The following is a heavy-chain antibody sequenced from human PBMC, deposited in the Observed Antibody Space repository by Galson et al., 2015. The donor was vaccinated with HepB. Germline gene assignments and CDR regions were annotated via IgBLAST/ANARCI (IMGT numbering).Heavy chain of an antibody. D-gene: IGHD3-22*01. CDR2: ISSSSSTI. CDR3: ASGGPSWGYYDSSGPGLIDY. J-gene: IGHJ4*02. V-gene: IGHV3-48*02. CDR1: GFTFSSYS. Sequence: SLRLSCAASGFTFSSYSMNWVRQAPGKGLEWVSYISSSSSTIYYADSVKGRFTISRDNAKNSLYLQMNSLRDEDTAVYYCASGGPSWGYYDSSGPGLIDYWGQGTLVTVSS.